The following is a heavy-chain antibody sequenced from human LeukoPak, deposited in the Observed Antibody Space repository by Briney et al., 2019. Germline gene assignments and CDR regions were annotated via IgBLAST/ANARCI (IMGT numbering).Heavy chain of an antibody. D-gene: IGHD1-26*01. Sequence: PGGSLRLSCAASGFTFSNFWMHWVRQGPGKGLEWISRLQSDGSGRNSADSVKGRFTVSRDNTKNTLYLQMSSLRVEDTAVYYCARGSPGWFDYWGQGTLVTVSS. CDR2: LQSDGSGR. V-gene: IGHV3-74*01. CDR3: ARGSPGWFDY. CDR1: GFTFSNFW. J-gene: IGHJ5*01.